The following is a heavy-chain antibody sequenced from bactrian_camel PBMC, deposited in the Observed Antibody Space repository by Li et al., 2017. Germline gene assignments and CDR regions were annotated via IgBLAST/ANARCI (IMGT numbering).Heavy chain of an antibody. Sequence: HVQLVESGGGSVQSGGSLRLSCAASLYTYSASCMAWFRQAPGKEREGVSCISWSGKSTYYADSVKGRFTISRDNAKNTSYLQMNSLKPEDTATYYCTADLFDRRCDIEVIESGFGYWGQGTQVTVS. V-gene: IGHV3S60*01. CDR3: TADLFDRRCDIEVIESGFGY. CDR2: ISWSGKST. J-gene: IGHJ6*01. D-gene: IGHD2*01. CDR1: LYTYSASC.